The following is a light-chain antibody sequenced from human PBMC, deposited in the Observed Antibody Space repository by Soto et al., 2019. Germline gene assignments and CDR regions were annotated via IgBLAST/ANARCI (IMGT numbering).Light chain of an antibody. Sequence: EIVLTQSPGPLSLSPGERATLSCRAIQSVSSSYLAWYQKKPGQAPRLLISGASSRATGIPDRFSGSGTGTDFTLTLSRLEPEDFAVYYGQQYGSSPPPYPFRQGTKQEIK. CDR1: QSVSSSY. V-gene: IGKV3-20*01. CDR2: GAS. CDR3: QQYGSSPPPYP. J-gene: IGKJ2*01.